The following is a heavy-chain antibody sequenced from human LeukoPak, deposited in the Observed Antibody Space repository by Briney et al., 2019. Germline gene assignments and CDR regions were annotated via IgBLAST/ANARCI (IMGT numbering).Heavy chain of an antibody. CDR1: GGTFSSYA. V-gene: IGHV1-18*01. D-gene: IGHD3-3*01. J-gene: IGHJ4*02. Sequence: GASVKVSCKASGGTFSSYAISWVRQAPGQGLEWMGWISAYNANTNYAQKFQDRVTMTTDTSTSTAYMELRSLRSDDTAVYYCARDPPAAGVVKGRVNYFDYWGQGTLVTVSS. CDR2: ISAYNANT. CDR3: ARDPPAAGVVKGRVNYFDY.